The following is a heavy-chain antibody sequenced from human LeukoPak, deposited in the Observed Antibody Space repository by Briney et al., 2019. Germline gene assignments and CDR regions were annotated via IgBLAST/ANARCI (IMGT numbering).Heavy chain of an antibody. CDR3: ARDPPSYDSSGYYV. CDR1: GGSISSYY. D-gene: IGHD3-22*01. V-gene: IGHV4-34*01. Sequence: SETLSLTCTVSGGSISSYYWSWIRQPPGKGLEWIGEINHSGSTNYNPSLKSRVTISVDTSKNQFSLKLSSVTAADTAVYYCARDPPSYDSSGYYVWGQGTLVTVSS. CDR2: INHSGST. J-gene: IGHJ4*02.